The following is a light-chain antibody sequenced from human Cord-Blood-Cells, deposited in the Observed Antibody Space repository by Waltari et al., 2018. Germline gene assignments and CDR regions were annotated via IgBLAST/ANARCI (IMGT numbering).Light chain of an antibody. CDR3: AARDDNLNAPV. CDR2: GNN. J-gene: IGLJ3*02. Sequence: QTVLTQPPSASGAAGHRVPLSCSRRSSYIGRNPLNWYQQLPGTSPKPLIYGNNQLPSGVPDGFTGYKSGTSASRAISRLQSEEEANYYCAARDDNLNAPVFGGGTKLTGL. CDR1: SSYIGRNP. V-gene: IGLV1-44*01.